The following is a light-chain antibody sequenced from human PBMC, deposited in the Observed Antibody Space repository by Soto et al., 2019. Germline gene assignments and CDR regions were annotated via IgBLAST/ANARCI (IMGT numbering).Light chain of an antibody. CDR3: QQGYTSRWT. CDR2: ATS. CDR1: QDIRSY. J-gene: IGKJ1*01. V-gene: IGKV1-39*01. Sequence: DIQMTQSPSSLSASVGDRVTITCRAGQDIRSYLNGYQQKPGKAPQLLIYATSFLQIGVPSRFSASGSGTDFSLVITDLQLEDSATYYCQQGYTSRWTAGQGTKVEL.